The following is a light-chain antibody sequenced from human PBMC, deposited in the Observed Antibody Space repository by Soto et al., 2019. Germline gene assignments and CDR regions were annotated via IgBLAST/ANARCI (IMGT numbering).Light chain of an antibody. CDR2: TTS. J-gene: IGKJ1*01. V-gene: IGKV1-39*01. CDR1: QTVSKI. CDR3: QQTYTLPRT. Sequence: DIQMTQSPSSLSASVGDRVTIACRASQTVSKIVNWYQQKPGKVPTLLIFTTSTLHSGVPSRFSGSGSGTEFTLTINGLQPEDFATYYCQQTYTLPRTFAQGTKVE.